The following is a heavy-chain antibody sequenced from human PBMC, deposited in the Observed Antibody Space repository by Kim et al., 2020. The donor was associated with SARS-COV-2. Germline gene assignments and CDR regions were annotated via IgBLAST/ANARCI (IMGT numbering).Heavy chain of an antibody. CDR3: VRLEGYDSSGYYFDY. D-gene: IGHD3-22*01. V-gene: IGHV1-69*01. Sequence: QKFQGRVTITSDESTSTAYMELSSLRSEDTAVYYCVRLEGYDSSGYYFDYWGQGTLVTVSS. J-gene: IGHJ4*02.